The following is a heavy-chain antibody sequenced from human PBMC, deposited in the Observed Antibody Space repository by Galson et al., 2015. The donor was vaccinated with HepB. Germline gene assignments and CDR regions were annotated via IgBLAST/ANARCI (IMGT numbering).Heavy chain of an antibody. CDR3: ARSIAVAANHDAFDI. Sequence: SLRLSCAASGFTFSSYSMNWVRQAPGKGLEWVSSISSSSSYIYYADSVKGRFTISRDNAKNSLYLQMNSLRAEDTAVYYCARSIAVAANHDAFDIWGQGTMVTVSS. CDR2: ISSSSSYI. CDR1: GFTFSSYS. V-gene: IGHV3-21*01. D-gene: IGHD6-19*01. J-gene: IGHJ3*02.